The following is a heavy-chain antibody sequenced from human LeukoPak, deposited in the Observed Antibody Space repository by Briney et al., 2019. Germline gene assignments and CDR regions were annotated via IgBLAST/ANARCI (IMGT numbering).Heavy chain of an antibody. J-gene: IGHJ6*03. Sequence: PGGSLRLSCAASGFTFGSHGMHWVRQAPGKGLQWVAFIQYDGNNQYYADSVKGRFTISRDNSKNMLFLQMNSLRADDTAVYYFAKDSSNYYIVTVYVYYYYQYMDVWGKGTPVTISS. V-gene: IGHV3-30*02. CDR1: GFTFGSHG. D-gene: IGHD3-9*01. CDR3: AKDSSNYYIVTVYVYYYYQYMDV. CDR2: IQYDGNNQ.